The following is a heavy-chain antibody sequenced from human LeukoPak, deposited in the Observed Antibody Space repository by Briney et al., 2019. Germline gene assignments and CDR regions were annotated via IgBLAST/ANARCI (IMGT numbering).Heavy chain of an antibody. CDR2: IYYSGST. J-gene: IGHJ4*02. Sequence: KASETLSLTCTVSGGSVSSYYWSWIRQPPGKGLEWIGYIYYSGSTNYNPSLKSRVTISVDTSKNQFSLKLSSVTAADTAVYYCARLPDYWGQGTLVTVSS. CDR3: ARLPDY. V-gene: IGHV4-59*02. CDR1: GGSVSSYY.